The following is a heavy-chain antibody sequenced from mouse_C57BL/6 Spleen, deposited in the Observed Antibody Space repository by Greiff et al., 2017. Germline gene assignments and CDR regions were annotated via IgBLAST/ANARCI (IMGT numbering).Heavy chain of an antibody. D-gene: IGHD3-3*01. CDR3: ARRERGPVGYAMGY. Sequence: EVKLVESGGDLVKPGGSLKLSCAASGFTFSSYAMSWVRQIPDKRLEWVATISSGGSYTYYPESVKGRFTLPGDNAKNTLYLQMSSLKSEDTAGYYCARRERGPVGYAMGYWGQGASVTGSS. V-gene: IGHV5-6*02. J-gene: IGHJ4*01. CDR2: ISSGGSYT. CDR1: GFTFSSYA.